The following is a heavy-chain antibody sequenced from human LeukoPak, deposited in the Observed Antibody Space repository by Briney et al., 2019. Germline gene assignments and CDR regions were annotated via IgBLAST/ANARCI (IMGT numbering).Heavy chain of an antibody. CDR2: IYYSGST. V-gene: IGHV4-39*01. Sequence: SETLSLTCTVSGASISSSGYYWGWIRQPPGRGLEWIGSIYYSGSTYYNPSLKSRVTISVDTSKNQFSLKLSSVTAADTAVYYCASGYSYGPESYWGQGTLVTVSS. CDR3: ASGYSYGPESY. D-gene: IGHD5-18*01. CDR1: GASISSSGYY. J-gene: IGHJ4*02.